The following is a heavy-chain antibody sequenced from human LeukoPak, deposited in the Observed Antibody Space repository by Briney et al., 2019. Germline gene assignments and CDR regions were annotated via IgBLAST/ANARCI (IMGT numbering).Heavy chain of an antibody. CDR3: ARVLDITGTIFDAFDI. CDR1: GFTFSTYK. D-gene: IGHD1-20*01. CDR2: ISGSGTYM. V-gene: IGHV3-21*01. Sequence: GGSLRLSCAASGFTFSTYKMNWVRQAPGKGLEWVSSISGSGTYMYYADSLKGRFTISRDNAKNSLYLQMNSLRAEDTAVYYCARVLDITGTIFDAFDIWGQGTIVTVSS. J-gene: IGHJ3*02.